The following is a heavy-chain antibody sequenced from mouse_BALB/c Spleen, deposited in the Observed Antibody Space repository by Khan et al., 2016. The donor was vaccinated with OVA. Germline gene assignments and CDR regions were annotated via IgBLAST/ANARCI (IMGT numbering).Heavy chain of an antibody. Sequence: QVQLQQSGAELVKPGASVKLSCKASGYTFSSYYMHWLKQRPGQGLEWIGEINPSNGGTNFNEKFKSKATLTVDKSSSTAYIQLSSLTSEDSAVFYCARTGTARGTLWFAYWGQGTLLTVSA. CDR3: ARTGTARGTLWFAY. J-gene: IGHJ3*01. V-gene: IGHV1S81*02. D-gene: IGHD3-2*01. CDR2: INPSNGGT. CDR1: GYTFSSYY.